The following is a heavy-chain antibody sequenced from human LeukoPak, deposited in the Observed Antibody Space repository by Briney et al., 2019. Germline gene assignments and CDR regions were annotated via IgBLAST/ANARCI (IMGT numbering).Heavy chain of an antibody. CDR1: GDSISSGDYY. D-gene: IGHD3-10*01. CDR3: ARVFDSGSQAYFYYMDV. J-gene: IGHJ6*03. Sequence: SSETLSLTCTVSGDSISSGDYYWSWIRQPAGKGLEWIGYIYSSGSTNYNPSLKSRVTMSVDTSKNQFSLKVSSVTAADTAVYYCARVFDSGSQAYFYYMDVWGKGTTVTISS. V-gene: IGHV4-61*10. CDR2: IYSSGST.